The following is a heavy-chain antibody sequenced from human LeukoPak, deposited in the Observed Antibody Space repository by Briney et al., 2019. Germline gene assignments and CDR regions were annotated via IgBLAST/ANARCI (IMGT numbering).Heavy chain of an antibody. V-gene: IGHV1-18*01. D-gene: IGHD6-13*01. CDR1: GYTFTSYG. CDR3: ARVAAAGSPAGY. Sequence: ASVKVSCKASGYTFTSYGISWVRQAPGQGLEWMGWISAYNGNTNYAQKLQGRVTMTTDTSTSTAYMELRSLRSDDTAVYYGARVAAAGSPAGYWGQGTLVTVSS. J-gene: IGHJ4*02. CDR2: ISAYNGNT.